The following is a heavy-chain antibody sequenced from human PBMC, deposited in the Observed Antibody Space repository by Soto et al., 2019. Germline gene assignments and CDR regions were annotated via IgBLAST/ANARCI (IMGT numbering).Heavy chain of an antibody. V-gene: IGHV1-3*03. CDR2: INAGYGHT. CDR1: GSTFTSYA. D-gene: IGHD5-18*01. J-gene: IGHJ3*02. Sequence: ASVKVSCKASGSTFTSYALHWVRQAPGQRLEWMGGINAGYGHTNYAREFRDRLTITTDTSASTAYMELRSLRSEDTAVYYCARVRTAMVDDAFDIWGQGTMVTVSS. CDR3: ARVRTAMVDDAFDI.